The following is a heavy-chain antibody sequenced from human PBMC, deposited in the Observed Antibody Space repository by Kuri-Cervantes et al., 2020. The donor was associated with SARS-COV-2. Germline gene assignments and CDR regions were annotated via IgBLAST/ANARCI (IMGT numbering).Heavy chain of an antibody. J-gene: IGHJ4*02. CDR2: ISGSGGST. D-gene: IGHD6-13*01. CDR1: GFTFSSYA. CDR3: AKDYRNSSSWYPPYYFDY. V-gene: IGHV3-23*01. Sequence: GGSLRLSCAALGFTFSSYAMSWVRKAPGKGLEWVSAISGSGGSTYYADPVKGRFTISRDNSKNTLYLQMNSLRAGDTAVYYCAKDYRNSSSWYPPYYFDYWGQGTLVTVSS.